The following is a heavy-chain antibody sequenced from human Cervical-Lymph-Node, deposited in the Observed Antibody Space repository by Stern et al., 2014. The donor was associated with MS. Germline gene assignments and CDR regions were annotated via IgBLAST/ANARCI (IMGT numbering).Heavy chain of an antibody. J-gene: IGHJ6*02. CDR2: LSGSGGNT. Sequence: EDQLVESGGGLVQPGGSLRLSCAASGFTFSNYAMTWVRQAPGKGLEWVSSLSGSGGNTEYEDSVKGRFTIARDNSKNTLYLHMNSLRAEDTALYYCAKDSSPDHVYYYYGMDVWGQGTTVTVSS. CDR1: GFTFSNYA. CDR3: AKDSSPDHVYYYYGMDV. V-gene: IGHV3-23*04. D-gene: IGHD2-2*01.